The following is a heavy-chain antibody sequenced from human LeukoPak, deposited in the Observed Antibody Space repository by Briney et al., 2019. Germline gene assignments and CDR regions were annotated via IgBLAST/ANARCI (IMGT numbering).Heavy chain of an antibody. V-gene: IGHV1-2*02. Sequence: ASVKVSCKVSGYTFTRYNFHWVRQAPGQGLEWMGWISPNSGATNYAQNFQDRVTLTSDTSTSTAYMEVNGLRSDDTAVYSCVRGGGTSWFDYWGQGTPVTVSS. J-gene: IGHJ4*02. CDR1: GYTFTRYN. CDR3: VRGGGTSWFDY. D-gene: IGHD6-13*01. CDR2: ISPNSGAT.